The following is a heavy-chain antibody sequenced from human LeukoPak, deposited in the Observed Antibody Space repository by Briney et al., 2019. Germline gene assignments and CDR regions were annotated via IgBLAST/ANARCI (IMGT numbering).Heavy chain of an antibody. V-gene: IGHV3-7*01. J-gene: IGHJ5*02. CDR3: ARKGRGDSSGYPT. CDR2: IKQDGSEK. Sequence: PGGSLRLSCAASGFTFSSYWMSWVRQAPGKGLEWVANIKQDGSEKYYVDSVKGRFTISRDNAKNSLYLQMNSLRAEDTAVYYCARKGRGDSSGYPTWGQGTPVTVSS. D-gene: IGHD3-22*01. CDR1: GFTFSSYW.